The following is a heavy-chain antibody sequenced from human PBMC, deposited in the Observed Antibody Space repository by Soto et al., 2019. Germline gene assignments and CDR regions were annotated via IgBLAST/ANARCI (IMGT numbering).Heavy chain of an antibody. Sequence: SETLSLTCAVSGYSISSGNYWAWIRQPPGRGLEWIGSLYHIGSTHYNSSLKSRVTISVDTSKNHFSLELSSVTAADTAMYHCRSSTSCYDDSCVDVWGQGSMVTVSS. CDR3: RSSTSCYDDSCVDV. CDR2: LYHIGST. J-gene: IGHJ6*02. CDR1: GYSISSGNY. V-gene: IGHV4-38-2*01. D-gene: IGHD2-2*01.